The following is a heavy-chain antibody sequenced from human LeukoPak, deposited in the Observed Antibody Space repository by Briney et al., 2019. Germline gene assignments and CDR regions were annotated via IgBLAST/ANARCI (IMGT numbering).Heavy chain of an antibody. Sequence: HPGGSLRLSCAASGFTFSRYAMHWVRQAPGKGLEWVAVISYDGSNKYYADSVKGRFTISRDNAKNSLYLQMNSLRAEDTAVYYCARGGRYFDWLLKWGQGTLVTVSS. CDR3: ARGGRYFDWLLK. D-gene: IGHD3-9*01. CDR1: GFTFSRYA. J-gene: IGHJ4*02. CDR2: ISYDGSNK. V-gene: IGHV3-30-3*01.